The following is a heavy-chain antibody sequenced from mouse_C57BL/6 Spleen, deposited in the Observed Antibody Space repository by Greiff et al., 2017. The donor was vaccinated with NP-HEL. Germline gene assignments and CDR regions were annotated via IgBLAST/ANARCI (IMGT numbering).Heavy chain of an antibody. J-gene: IGHJ3*01. Sequence: DVKLVESGGGLVKPGGSLKLSCAASGFTFSDYGMHWVRQAPEKGLEWVAYISSGSSTIYYADTVKGRFTISRDNAKNTLFLQMTSLRSEDTAMYYCARRDYDGTFAWFAYWGQGTLVTVSA. CDR3: ARRDYDGTFAWFAY. CDR1: GFTFSDYG. V-gene: IGHV5-17*01. D-gene: IGHD2-4*01. CDR2: ISSGSSTI.